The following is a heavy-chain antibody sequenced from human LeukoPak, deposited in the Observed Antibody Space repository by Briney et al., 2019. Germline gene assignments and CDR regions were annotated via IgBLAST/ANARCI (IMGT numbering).Heavy chain of an antibody. CDR1: RFTFSGSA. D-gene: IGHD6-6*01. V-gene: IGHV3-73*01. J-gene: IGHJ4*02. CDR2: IRSKANSYAT. Sequence: PGGSLRLSCAASRFTFSGSAMHWIRQASGKGLELVGRIRSKANSYATAYAASVKGRFTISRDEAKNTAYLQMNSLKTEDTAVYYCTRLLGSSSSSGADWGQGTLVTVSS. CDR3: TRLLGSSSSSGAD.